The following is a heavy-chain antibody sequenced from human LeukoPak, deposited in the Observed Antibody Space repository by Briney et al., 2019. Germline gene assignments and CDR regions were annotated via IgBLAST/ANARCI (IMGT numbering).Heavy chain of an antibody. CDR3: ARYCSGGSCYSGVDY. Sequence: RGSLRLSCAASGFTFSSYAMSWVCQTPGKGLEWVSRISGSGGSTYYADSVKGRFTISRDNSKNTLYLQMNSLRAEDTAVYYCARYCSGGSCYSGVDYWGQGTLVTVSS. CDR1: GFTFSSYA. J-gene: IGHJ4*02. CDR2: ISGSGGST. D-gene: IGHD2-15*01. V-gene: IGHV3-23*01.